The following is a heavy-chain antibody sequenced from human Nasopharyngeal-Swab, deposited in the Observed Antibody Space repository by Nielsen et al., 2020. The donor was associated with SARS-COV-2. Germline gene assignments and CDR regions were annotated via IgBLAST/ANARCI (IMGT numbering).Heavy chain of an antibody. D-gene: IGHD2-15*01. CDR3: ARDTYCSGGSCYGYGMAV. CDR2: IKDDGSEK. J-gene: IGHJ6*02. Sequence: WIRQPPGKGLEWVANIKDDGSEKNYVDSVKGRFTISRDNAKNSLYLQMNSLRADDTAVYYCARDTYCSGGSCYGYGMAVWGQGTTVTVSS. V-gene: IGHV3-7*01.